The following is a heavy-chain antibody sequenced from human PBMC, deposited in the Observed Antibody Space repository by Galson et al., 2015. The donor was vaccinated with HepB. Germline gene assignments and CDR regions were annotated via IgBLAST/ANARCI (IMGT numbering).Heavy chain of an antibody. V-gene: IGHV3-21*01. D-gene: IGHD3-10*01. CDR2: ISSSSSYI. J-gene: IGHJ4*02. CDR3: ARGFVGQAAFDY. CDR1: GFTFSSYS. Sequence: SLRLSCAASGFTFSSYSMNWVRQAPGKGLEWVSSISSSSSYIYYADSVKGRFTISRDNAKSSLYLQMNSLRAEDTAVYYCARGFVGQAAFDYWGQGTLVTVSS.